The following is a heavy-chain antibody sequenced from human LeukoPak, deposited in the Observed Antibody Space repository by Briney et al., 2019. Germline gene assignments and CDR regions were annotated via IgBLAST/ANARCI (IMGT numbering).Heavy chain of an antibody. J-gene: IGHJ4*02. CDR2: ICTAGDT. CDR3: ARGSPGPTGYYFDY. Sequence: PGGSLRLSCAASGFTFSSYDMHWVRQATGKGLEWVSAICTAGDTYYPGSVKGRFTISRENAKNSLYLQMSSLRAGDTAVYYCARGSPGPTGYYFDYWGQGTLVTVSS. CDR1: GFTFSSYD. V-gene: IGHV3-13*01.